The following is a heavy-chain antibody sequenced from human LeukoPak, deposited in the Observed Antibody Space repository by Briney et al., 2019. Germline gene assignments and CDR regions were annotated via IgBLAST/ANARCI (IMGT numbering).Heavy chain of an antibody. D-gene: IGHD7-27*01. J-gene: IGHJ5*02. CDR3: ARRKFLGWFDP. V-gene: IGHV1-8*03. CDR1: GYIFTTYD. Sequence: ASVKVSCKASGYIFTTYDIGWVRQATGQGLEWMGWLNPNSGNAGYAQKFQGRVTISRNTSISTAYMELSSLRSGDTAIYYCARRKFLGWFDPWGQGTLVTVSS. CDR2: LNPNSGNA.